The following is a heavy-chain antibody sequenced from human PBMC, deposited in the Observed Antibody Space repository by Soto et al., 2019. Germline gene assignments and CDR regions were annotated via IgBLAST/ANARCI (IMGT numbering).Heavy chain of an antibody. J-gene: IGHJ4*02. V-gene: IGHV3-7*01. CDR2: IKQDGSEK. D-gene: IGHD2-2*01. CDR1: GFTFSSYW. CDR3: ASVEYCSSTSCYGPRGYSYGYFDY. Sequence: GGSLRFSCAASGFTFSSYWMSWVRQAPGKGLEWVANIKQDGSEKYYVDSVKGRFTISRDNAKNSLYLQMNSLRAEDTAVYYCASVEYCSSTSCYGPRGYSYGYFDYWGQGTLVTVSS.